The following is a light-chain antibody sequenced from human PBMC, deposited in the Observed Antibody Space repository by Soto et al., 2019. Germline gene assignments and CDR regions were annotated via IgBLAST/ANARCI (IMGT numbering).Light chain of an antibody. CDR3: QQRSNWPPEVT. CDR2: DAS. CDR1: QSVSSS. Sequence: EIVLTQSPDTLSLSPGERDTISCRASQSVSSSLAWYQQKPGQAPRLLIYDASKRATGIPARFSGSGSGTDFTLTISSLEHEHFAVYYCQQRSNWPPEVTFGPGTKVDIK. J-gene: IGKJ3*01. V-gene: IGKV3-11*01.